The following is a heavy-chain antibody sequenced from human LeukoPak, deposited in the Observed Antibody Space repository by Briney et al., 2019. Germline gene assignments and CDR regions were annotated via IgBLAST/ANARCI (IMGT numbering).Heavy chain of an antibody. CDR2: IYHSGST. Sequence: SETLSLTCTVSGGSISCANYYWGWIRQPPGKGLEWIGSIYHSGSTYYNPSLKSRVTISVDTSKNQFSLKLNSVTAADTAVYYCAREMNYYDSSAYYYWGQGTLVTVSS. CDR1: GGSISCANYY. V-gene: IGHV4-39*07. J-gene: IGHJ4*02. D-gene: IGHD3-22*01. CDR3: AREMNYYDSSAYYY.